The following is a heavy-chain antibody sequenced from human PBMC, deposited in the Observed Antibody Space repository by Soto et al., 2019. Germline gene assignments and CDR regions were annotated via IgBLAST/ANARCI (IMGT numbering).Heavy chain of an antibody. V-gene: IGHV3-7*05. CDR2: IKQDGSEK. J-gene: IGHJ4*02. CDR3: VRDVSEGKGFGEPSDY. CDR1: GFTFSSYW. Sequence: EVQLVESGGGLVQPGGSLRLSCAASGFTFSSYWMSWVRQAPGKGLEWVANIKQDGSEKYYVDSVKGRFTISRDNAKNSLYLQMNSLRAEDTAVYYCVRDVSEGKGFGEPSDYWGQGTLVTVSS. D-gene: IGHD3-10*01.